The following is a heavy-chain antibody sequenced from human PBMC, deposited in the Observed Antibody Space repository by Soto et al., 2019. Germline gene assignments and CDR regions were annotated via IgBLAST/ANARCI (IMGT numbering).Heavy chain of an antibody. Sequence: QVQLVQSGAEVKKPGSSVKVSCKASVGTFGSYAISWVRQAPGQGLEWMGGIIPIPGTANYAQKFQGRVTTDADESTSTAYMELSSLRSEDTAVYYCARSQGSSTSLEIYYYYYYGMDVWVQGTTVTVSS. J-gene: IGHJ6*02. CDR1: VGTFGSYA. V-gene: IGHV1-69*01. D-gene: IGHD2-2*01. CDR3: ARSQGSSTSLEIYYYYYYGMDV. CDR2: IIPIPGTA.